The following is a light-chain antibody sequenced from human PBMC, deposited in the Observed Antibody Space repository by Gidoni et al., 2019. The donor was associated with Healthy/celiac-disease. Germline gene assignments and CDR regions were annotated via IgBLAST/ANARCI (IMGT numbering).Light chain of an antibody. Sequence: SALTQPAAVSGSTGQSITVSCTGTSRDVGGYNYVSWYQQHPGKAPKLMIYEFSNRPSGVSDRFSGSKSSYTASLTISGLQAENAADYYCISFTSISTVVFGGGTNLTVL. J-gene: IGLJ2*01. CDR3: ISFTSISTVV. CDR2: EFS. CDR1: SRDVGGYNY. V-gene: IGLV2-14*01.